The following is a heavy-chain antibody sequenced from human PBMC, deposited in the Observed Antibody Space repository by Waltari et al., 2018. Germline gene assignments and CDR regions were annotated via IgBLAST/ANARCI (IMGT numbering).Heavy chain of an antibody. D-gene: IGHD6-13*01. CDR3: ARKLDGDSVIDF. J-gene: IGHJ4*02. Sequence: QVQLVESGGGVVQPGRSLSLSCSVSGFHFSAFGMHWVRQAPGKGLEWVAVTWYDGSNKYYADSVKGRFTISKDNSKNILYLQMNSLRAEDTAIYYCARKLDGDSVIDFWGQGTLVTVSS. CDR1: GFHFSAFG. V-gene: IGHV3-33*01. CDR2: TWYDGSNK.